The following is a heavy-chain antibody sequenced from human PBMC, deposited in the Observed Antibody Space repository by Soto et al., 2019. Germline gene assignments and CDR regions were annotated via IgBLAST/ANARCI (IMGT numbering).Heavy chain of an antibody. CDR1: GGSISSHY. J-gene: IGHJ4*02. Sequence: PSETLSLTCTVSGGSISSHYWSWIRKPPGKGLEWIGYINYSGGTNYNPSLKSRLSMSLDTSKNQFSLKLISVTAADTAVYYCVRHVGETYFDYWGQGTLVNVSS. V-gene: IGHV4-59*11. CDR3: VRHVGETYFDY. D-gene: IGHD2-21*01. CDR2: INYSGGT.